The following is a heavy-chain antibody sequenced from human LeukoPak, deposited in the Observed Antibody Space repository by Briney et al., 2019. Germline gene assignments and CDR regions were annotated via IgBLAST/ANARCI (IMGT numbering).Heavy chain of an antibody. CDR1: GGTFSSYA. J-gene: IGHJ4*02. V-gene: IGHV1-69*13. CDR2: TIPIFGTA. Sequence: SVKVSCKASGGTFSSYAISWVRQAPGQGLEWMGGTIPIFGTANYAQKFQGRVTITADESTSTAYMELSSLRSEDTAVYYCATDSSGYYYAYDSPYFDYWGQGTLVTVSS. D-gene: IGHD3-22*01. CDR3: ATDSSGYYYAYDSPYFDY.